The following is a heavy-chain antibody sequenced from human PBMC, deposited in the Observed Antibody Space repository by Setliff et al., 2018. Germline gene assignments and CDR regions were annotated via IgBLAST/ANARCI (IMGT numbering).Heavy chain of an antibody. CDR2: VGFNGNT. Sequence: PSETLSLTCTVSGGSINNYHWNWIRQPPGKGLEWIGYVGFNGNTHYNPSLNSRVTMSVDTPKNQFSLKLTSVSAADTAVYYCARWGENSGRPDWRAFDIWGQGTMVTVS. J-gene: IGHJ3*02. CDR1: GGSINNYH. CDR3: ARWGENSGRPDWRAFDI. D-gene: IGHD1-26*01. V-gene: IGHV4-59*01.